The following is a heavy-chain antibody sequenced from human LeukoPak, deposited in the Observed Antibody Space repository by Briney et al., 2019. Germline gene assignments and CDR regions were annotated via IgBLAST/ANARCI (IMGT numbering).Heavy chain of an antibody. Sequence: GGSLRLSCAASGFTFSNAWMSWVRQAPGKGLEWVGRIKTKTDGGTTDYAAPVKGRFTISRDDSQDTLYLQMNSLKSEDTAVYYCTTGIQVVSATKLFDFGGQGTLVTVS. V-gene: IGHV3-15*01. J-gene: IGHJ4*02. CDR3: TTGIQVVSATKLFDF. CDR1: GFTFSNAW. D-gene: IGHD2-15*01. CDR2: IKTKTDGGTT.